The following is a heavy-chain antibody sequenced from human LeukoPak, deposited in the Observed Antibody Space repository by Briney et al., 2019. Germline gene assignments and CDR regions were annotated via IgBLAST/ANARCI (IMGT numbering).Heavy chain of an antibody. J-gene: IGHJ4*02. V-gene: IGHV3-23*01. CDR2: ISGSGGST. CDR1: GFTFSSYT. D-gene: IGHD3-22*01. CDR3: AKDARSYYDSSGYYSDY. Sequence: GGSLRLSCAASGFTFSSYTMSWVRQAPGKGLEWVSAISGSGGSTYYADSVKGRFTISRDNSKNTLYLQMNSLRAEDTAVYYCAKDARSYYDSSGYYSDYWGQGTLVTVSS.